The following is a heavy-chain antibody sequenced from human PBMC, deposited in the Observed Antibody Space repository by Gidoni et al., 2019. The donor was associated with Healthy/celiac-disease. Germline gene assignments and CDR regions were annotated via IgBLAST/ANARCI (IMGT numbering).Heavy chain of an antibody. J-gene: IGHJ4*02. CDR1: GFTFSSYG. CDR2: IWYDGSNK. V-gene: IGHV3-33*01. CDR3: ARDPRMAAAVYFDY. Sequence: QVQLVESGGGVVQPGRSLRLSCAASGFTFSSYGMHWVRQAPGKGLEWVAVIWYDGSNKYYADSAKGRFTISRDNSKNTLYLQMNSLRAEDTAVYYCARDPRMAAAVYFDYWGQGTLVTVSS. D-gene: IGHD6-13*01.